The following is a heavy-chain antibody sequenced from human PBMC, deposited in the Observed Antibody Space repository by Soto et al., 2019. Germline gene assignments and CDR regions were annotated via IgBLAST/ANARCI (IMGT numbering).Heavy chain of an antibody. CDR3: ARMYYYGSGSYYNGFDY. Sequence: QITLKESGPTLVKPTQTLTLTCTFSGFSLRTSGVGVGWIRQPPGKALEWLALIYWDDDKRYSPSLKSRLTIPNDPSKHQVVLAMTNMDPVDTATYYCARMYYYGSGSYYNGFDYWGQGTLVTVSS. J-gene: IGHJ4*02. CDR1: GFSLRTSGVG. CDR2: IYWDDDK. D-gene: IGHD3-10*01. V-gene: IGHV2-5*02.